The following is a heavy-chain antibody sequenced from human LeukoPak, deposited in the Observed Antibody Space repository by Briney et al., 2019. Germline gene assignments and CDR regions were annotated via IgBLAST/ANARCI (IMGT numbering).Heavy chain of an antibody. CDR1: GFTFSSYG. J-gene: IGHJ3*02. CDR3: AKRQYNWNPDAFDI. D-gene: IGHD1-20*01. V-gene: IGHV3-33*06. Sequence: PGGSLRLSCAASGFTFSSYGMHWVRQAPGKGLEWVAVIWYDGSNKYYADSVKGRFTISRDNSKNTLYLQMNSLRAEDTAVYYCAKRQYNWNPDAFDIWGQGTMVTVSS. CDR2: IWYDGSNK.